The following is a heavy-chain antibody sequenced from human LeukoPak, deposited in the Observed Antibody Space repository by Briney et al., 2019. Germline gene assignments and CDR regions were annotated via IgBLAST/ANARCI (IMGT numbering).Heavy chain of an antibody. CDR3: AKAGIVRPRPDY. D-gene: IGHD1-26*01. CDR1: GFTFSSYG. Sequence: GGSLRLSCAASGFTFSSYGMHWVRQAPGKGLEWVANIKQDGSEKYYVDSVKGRFTISRDNAKNSLYLQMNSLRAEDTAVYYCAKAGIVRPRPDYWGQGTLVTVSS. V-gene: IGHV3-7*01. CDR2: IKQDGSEK. J-gene: IGHJ4*02.